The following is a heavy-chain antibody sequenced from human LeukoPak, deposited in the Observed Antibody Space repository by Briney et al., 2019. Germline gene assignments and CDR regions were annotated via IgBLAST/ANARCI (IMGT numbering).Heavy chain of an antibody. D-gene: IGHD4-17*01. J-gene: IGHJ5*02. CDR1: GGSISSSSYY. CDR3: ARSHGDYDGDWFDP. CDR2: IYYSGST. V-gene: IGHV4-39*01. Sequence: SETLSLTCTVSGGSISSSSYYWGWIRQPPGKGLEWIGSIYYSGSTYYNPSLKSRVTISVDTSKNQFSLKLSSVTAADTAVYYCARSHGDYDGDWFDPWGQGTLVTVSS.